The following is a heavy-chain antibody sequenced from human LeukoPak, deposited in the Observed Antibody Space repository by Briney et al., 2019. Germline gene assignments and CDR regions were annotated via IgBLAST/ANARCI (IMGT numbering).Heavy chain of an antibody. D-gene: IGHD4-17*01. J-gene: IGHJ4*02. CDR2: IDWDDDK. CDR3: ARISAYGDYYFDY. CDR1: GFSLITSGMC. Sequence: SGPALVKPTQTLTLTCTFSGFSLITSGMCVSWIRQPPGKALEWLSLIDWDDDKYYSTSLKTRLTISKDTFKNQVVLTMTNMDPVDTATYYCARISAYGDYYFDYWGQGTLVTVSS. V-gene: IGHV2-70*01.